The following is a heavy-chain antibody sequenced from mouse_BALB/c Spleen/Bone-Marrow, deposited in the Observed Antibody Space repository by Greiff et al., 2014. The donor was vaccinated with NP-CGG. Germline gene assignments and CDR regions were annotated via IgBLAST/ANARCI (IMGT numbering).Heavy chain of an antibody. CDR3: ARLGRDYAMDY. CDR2: IYPGNVNT. D-gene: IGHD4-1*01. V-gene: IGHV1S56*01. Sequence: VQLQQSGPELVKPGASVRISCKASGYTFTSYYIHWVKQRPGQGLEWIGWIYPGNVNTKYNEKLKGKATLTADKSSSTAYMQLSSLTSEDSAVYFCARLGRDYAMDYWGQGTSVTVSS. J-gene: IGHJ4*01. CDR1: GYTFTSYY.